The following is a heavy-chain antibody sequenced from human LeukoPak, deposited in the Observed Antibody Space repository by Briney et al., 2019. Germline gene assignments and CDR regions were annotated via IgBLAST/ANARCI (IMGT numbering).Heavy chain of an antibody. D-gene: IGHD6-19*01. Sequence: SETLSLTCSVPIGSISSSDYHWDWVRQPPGMGLEWIGTIYSSGTTYYNPSLKSRVTISVDTSKTHFSLKLSSVTAADTALYYCARRAAHGGWRFDYWGQGALVTVSS. CDR1: IGSISSSDYH. CDR2: IYSSGTT. V-gene: IGHV4-39*02. CDR3: ARRAAHGGWRFDY. J-gene: IGHJ4*02.